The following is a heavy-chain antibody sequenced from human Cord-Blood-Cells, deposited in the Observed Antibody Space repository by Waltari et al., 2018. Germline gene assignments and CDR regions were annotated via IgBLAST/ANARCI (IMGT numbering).Heavy chain of an antibody. D-gene: IGHD6-19*01. V-gene: IGHV4-39*01. CDR2: IHYSGCT. CDR3: ARHREGQWLKN. Sequence: QLQLQESGPGLVKPSETLSLTCTVSGGSISSSSYYWGWIRQPPGKGLGWIGSIHYSGCTYSNPPLKSRVTISVGTSKNQFALKLSSVTAADTAVYYCARHREGQWLKNWGQGTLVTVSS. J-gene: IGHJ4*02. CDR1: GGSISSSSYY.